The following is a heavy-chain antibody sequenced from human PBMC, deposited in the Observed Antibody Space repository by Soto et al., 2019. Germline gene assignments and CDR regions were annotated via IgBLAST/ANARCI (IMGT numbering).Heavy chain of an antibody. Sequence: SVKVSCKASGGTFSSYAISWVRQAPGQGLEWMGGIIPIFGTANYAQKFQGRVTITADESTSTAYMELSSLRSEDTAVYYCAREATGTTTHAFDIWGQGTMVTVSS. D-gene: IGHD1-7*01. V-gene: IGHV1-69*13. CDR2: IIPIFGTA. CDR3: AREATGTTTHAFDI. J-gene: IGHJ3*02. CDR1: GGTFSSYA.